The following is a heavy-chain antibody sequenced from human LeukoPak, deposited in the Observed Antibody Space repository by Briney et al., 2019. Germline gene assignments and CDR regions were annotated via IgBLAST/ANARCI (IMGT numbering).Heavy chain of an antibody. J-gene: IGHJ2*01. V-gene: IGHV4-59*12. D-gene: IGHD7-27*01. CDR3: ARELGWGSAGSWYFDL. CDR1: GGSTSSYY. CDR2: IYFTGTT. Sequence: SETLSLTCTVSGGSTSSYYWSWIRQPPGKGLEWIGYIYFTGTTQYNPSLESRVTVSLDTSKNQFSLKLTSVTAADTAVYYCARELGWGSAGSWYFDLWGRGTLVTVSS.